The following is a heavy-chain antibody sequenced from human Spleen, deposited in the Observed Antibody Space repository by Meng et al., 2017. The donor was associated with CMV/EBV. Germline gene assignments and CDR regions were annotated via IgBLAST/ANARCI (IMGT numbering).Heavy chain of an antibody. J-gene: IGHJ4*02. CDR3: ARSYSSSSEIDY. Sequence: ASVKVSCKASEYTFTGYYMHWVRQAPGQGLEWMGWINPDSGGTRYAQKFQGRVTMTRDTSINTAYMELSRLRSDDRAVYYCARSYSSSSEIDYWGQGTLVTVS. CDR1: EYTFTGYY. V-gene: IGHV1-2*02. CDR2: INPDSGGT. D-gene: IGHD6-6*01.